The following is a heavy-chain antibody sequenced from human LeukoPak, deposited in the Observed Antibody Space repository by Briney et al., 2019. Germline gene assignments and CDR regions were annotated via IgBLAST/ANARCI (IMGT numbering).Heavy chain of an antibody. D-gene: IGHD4-17*01. CDR1: GFTFSSYS. CDR3: ARQSYGDYEVDY. V-gene: IGHV3-21*01. J-gene: IGHJ4*02. CDR2: IGGSSNYI. Sequence: GGSLRLSCAASGFTFSSYSMNWVRQSPGKGLEWVSSIGGSSNYIYYADSVKGRFTISRDNAKNSLYLQMNSLRAEDTAVYYCARQSYGDYEVDYWGQGTLVTVSS.